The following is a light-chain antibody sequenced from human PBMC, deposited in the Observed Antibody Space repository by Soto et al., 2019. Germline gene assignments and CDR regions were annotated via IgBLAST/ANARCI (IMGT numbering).Light chain of an antibody. V-gene: IGLV2-8*01. CDR3: SSYVGNSNLV. Sequence: QSALTQPPSASGSPGQSVTISCTGTSTDVGAYNFVSWYQQHPGKAPKLMIYAVSKRPSGVPDRFSGSKSGNTASLTVSGLQADDEADYYCSSYVGNSNLVFGGGTKLTVL. CDR1: STDVGAYNF. CDR2: AVS. J-gene: IGLJ2*01.